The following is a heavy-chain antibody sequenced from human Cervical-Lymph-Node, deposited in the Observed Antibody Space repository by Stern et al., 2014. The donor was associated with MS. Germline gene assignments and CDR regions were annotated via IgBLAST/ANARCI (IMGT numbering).Heavy chain of an antibody. CDR3: VRADGSVDDY. J-gene: IGHJ4*02. D-gene: IGHD3-10*01. CDR2: IGIRGDII. V-gene: IGHV3-11*01. CDR1: GFTFSAYY. Sequence: VQLVESGGGLVKPGESLRLSCKASGFTFSAYYMSWIRQAPGQGLEWISFIGIRGDIIYYADSVRGRFTISRDNAKNSLYLQLNSLRAEDTAVYYCVRADGSVDDYWGQGTLVTVSS.